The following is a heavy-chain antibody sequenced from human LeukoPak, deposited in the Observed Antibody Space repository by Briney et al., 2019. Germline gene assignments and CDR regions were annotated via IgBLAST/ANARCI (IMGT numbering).Heavy chain of an antibody. J-gene: IGHJ4*02. D-gene: IGHD5-18*01. CDR2: IYNSGTT. CDR3: ARHSRGYSLMGNYFDY. CDR1: GYSISSGYY. Sequence: SSETLSLTCDVSGYSISSGYYWGWIRQSPGKGLEWIASIYNSGTTSYNPSLKSRVTLSVDTSKNQFSLKMRSVTAADTAVYYCARHSRGYSLMGNYFDYWGQGTLVTVSS. V-gene: IGHV4-38-2*01.